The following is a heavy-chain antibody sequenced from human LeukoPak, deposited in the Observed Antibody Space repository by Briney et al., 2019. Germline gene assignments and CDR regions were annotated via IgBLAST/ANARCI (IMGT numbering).Heavy chain of an antibody. D-gene: IGHD3-22*01. CDR3: AKRGVVIRVILVGFHREAYYFDS. CDR1: GITLSNYG. V-gene: IGHV3-23*01. J-gene: IGHJ4*02. CDR2: ISGSGGGT. Sequence: GGSLRLSCAVSGITLSNYGMSWVRQAPGKGLEWVAGISGSGGGTNYADSVKGRFTISRDNKKNTLYLQMNSLRAEDTAVYFCAKRGVVIRVILVGFHREAYYFDSWGQGALVTVSS.